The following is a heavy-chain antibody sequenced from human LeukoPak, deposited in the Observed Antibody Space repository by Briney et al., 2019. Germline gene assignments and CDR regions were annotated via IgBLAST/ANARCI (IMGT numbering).Heavy chain of an antibody. CDR3: ARDRDWRTYFDY. D-gene: IGHD2-21*02. V-gene: IGHV1-2*02. CDR2: INPNSGGT. J-gene: IGHJ4*02. Sequence: ASVKVSCKTSGYTFSDYYIHWVRQAPGQGLEWMGWINPNSGGTNYAQKFQGRVTMTRDTSISTAYMELRSLRSDDTAVYYCARDRDWRTYFDYWGQGTLVTVSS. CDR1: GYTFSDYY.